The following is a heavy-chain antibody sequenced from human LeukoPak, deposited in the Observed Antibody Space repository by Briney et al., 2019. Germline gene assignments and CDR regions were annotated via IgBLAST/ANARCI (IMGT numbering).Heavy chain of an antibody. J-gene: IGHJ4*02. CDR1: GFTFTGYY. V-gene: IGHV1-2*02. CDR3: ARGGGIVVVPAAYDDY. Sequence: ASVNVSCKASGFTFTGYYMHWVRQAPGQGLEWMGWINPNSGGTNYAQKFQGRVTMTRDTSISTAYMELSRLRSDDTAVYYCARGGGIVVVPAAYDDYWGQETLVTVSS. D-gene: IGHD2-2*01. CDR2: INPNSGGT.